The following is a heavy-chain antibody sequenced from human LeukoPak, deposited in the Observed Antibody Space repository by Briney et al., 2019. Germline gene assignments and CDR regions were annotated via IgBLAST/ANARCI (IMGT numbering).Heavy chain of an antibody. D-gene: IGHD3-10*01. CDR1: GFTFSSYA. CDR2: ISSSGGST. CDR3: AKEPMVRGVYYFDY. J-gene: IGHJ4*02. Sequence: GGSLRLSCAASGFTFSSYAMSWVRQAPGKGLEWVSVISSSGGSTYYADSVKGRFTISRDNSKNTLYLQMNSLRDEDTAVYYYAKEPMVRGVYYFDYWGQGTLVTVSS. V-gene: IGHV3-23*01.